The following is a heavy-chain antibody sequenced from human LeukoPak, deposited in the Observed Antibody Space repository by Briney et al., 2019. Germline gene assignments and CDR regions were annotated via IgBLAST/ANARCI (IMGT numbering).Heavy chain of an antibody. CDR3: AKDRIFRAVAGTGNWFDP. CDR2: IKQDGSEE. V-gene: IGHV3-7*03. J-gene: IGHJ5*02. D-gene: IGHD6-19*01. Sequence: HPGGSLRLSCAASEFTFSSYWMSWVRQAPGKGLEWVANIKQDGSEEYYVDSVKGRFTISRDNAKNPLYLQMNSLRAEDTALYYCAKDRIFRAVAGTGNWFDPWGQGTLVTVSS. CDR1: EFTFSSYW.